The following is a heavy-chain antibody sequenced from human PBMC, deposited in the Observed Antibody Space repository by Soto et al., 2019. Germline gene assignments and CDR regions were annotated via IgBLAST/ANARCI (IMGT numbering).Heavy chain of an antibody. V-gene: IGHV5-10-1*01. J-gene: IGHJ3*02. CDR1: GYSFTSYW. CDR3: ARQSGTHATDALDI. D-gene: IGHD1-26*01. CDR2: IDPSDSYT. Sequence: GESLKISCKGSGYSFTSYWISWVRQMPGRGLEWMGRIDPSDSYTNYSPSFQGHVTITADKSISTAYLQWSSLKASDTAMYYCARQSGTHATDALDIWGQGTMVTVSS.